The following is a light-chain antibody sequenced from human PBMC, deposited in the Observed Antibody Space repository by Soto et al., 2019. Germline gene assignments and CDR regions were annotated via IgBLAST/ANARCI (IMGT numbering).Light chain of an antibody. Sequence: DIQMTQSPSTLSGYVGDRVTITCRASQTISSWLAWYQQKPGKAPKLLIYKASTLKSGVPSRFSGSGSGTEFTLTISSLQPDDFAPYYCQHYNSYSEAFGQGTKVELK. CDR3: QHYNSYSEA. CDR1: QTISSW. CDR2: KAS. J-gene: IGKJ1*01. V-gene: IGKV1-5*03.